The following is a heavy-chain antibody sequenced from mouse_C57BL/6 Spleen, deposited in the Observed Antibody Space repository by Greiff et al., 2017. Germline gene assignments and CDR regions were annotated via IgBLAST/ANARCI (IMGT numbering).Heavy chain of an antibody. J-gene: IGHJ2*01. Sequence: QVQLQQSGAELVRPGASVKLSCKASGYTFTDYYINWVKQRPGQGLEWIARIYPGSGNTYYNEKFKGKATLTAEKSSSTAYMQLSSLTSEDSAVYFCARDHYYGSFDYWGQGTTLTVSS. CDR3: ARDHYYGSFDY. V-gene: IGHV1-76*01. CDR1: GYTFTDYY. D-gene: IGHD1-1*01. CDR2: IYPGSGNT.